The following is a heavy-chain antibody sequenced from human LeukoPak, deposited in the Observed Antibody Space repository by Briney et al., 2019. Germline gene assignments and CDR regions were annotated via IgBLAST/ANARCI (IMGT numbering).Heavy chain of an antibody. Sequence: PSETLSLTCAVYGGSFSGYYWSWLRQPPGKGLEWLGEINHSGSTNCNPSLKSRVTISVDTSKNQFSLKLSSVTAADTAVYYCASVYDSSGYYPFWGQGTLVTVSS. J-gene: IGHJ4*02. D-gene: IGHD3-22*01. CDR2: INHSGST. V-gene: IGHV4-34*01. CDR3: ASVYDSSGYYPF. CDR1: GGSFSGYY.